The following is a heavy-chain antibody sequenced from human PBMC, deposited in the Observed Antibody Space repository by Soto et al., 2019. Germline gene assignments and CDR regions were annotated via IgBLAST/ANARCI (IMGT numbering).Heavy chain of an antibody. CDR3: TRLDDTTDYYYEGFDY. V-gene: IGHV3-73*02. CDR1: GFSFSVSA. J-gene: IGHJ4*02. D-gene: IGHD3-22*01. Sequence: EVQLVESGGGLVQPGGSLKLSCAASGFSFSVSAIHWVRQASGKGLEWVGRVRSKANSYATAYAASVKGRFTISRDDSKNTAYLQMNSLKTEDTAVYYCTRLDDTTDYYYEGFDYWGQGTLVTVSS. CDR2: VRSKANSYAT.